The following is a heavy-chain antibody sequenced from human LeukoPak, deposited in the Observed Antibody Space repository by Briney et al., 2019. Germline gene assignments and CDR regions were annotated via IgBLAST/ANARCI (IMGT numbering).Heavy chain of an antibody. CDR1: GYSFTTYW. CDR3: ATYSHQLTRIDS. J-gene: IGHJ4*02. CDR2: IYPGDSDT. V-gene: IGHV5-51*01. D-gene: IGHD2-15*01. Sequence: GSSLKISCKSSGYSFTTYWIGWVRQLPGKGLEWMGVIYPGDSDTRYSPSFQGQVTISADKSISTAYLQWSTLTASDTAIYYCATYSHQLTRIDSWGQGTLVTVSS.